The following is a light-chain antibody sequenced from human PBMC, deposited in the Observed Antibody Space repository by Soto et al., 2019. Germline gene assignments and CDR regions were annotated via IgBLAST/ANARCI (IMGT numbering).Light chain of an antibody. Sequence: QSALTQPASVSGSPGQSITISCTGTSSDGGSYNLVSWYQQHPGKAPKLMIYEGSKRPSGVSNRFSGSKSGNTASLTISGLPAEDEADYYCCSYAGSSTSVVFGGGTKLTVL. J-gene: IGLJ2*01. CDR2: EGS. CDR1: SSDGGSYNL. V-gene: IGLV2-23*01. CDR3: CSYAGSSTSVV.